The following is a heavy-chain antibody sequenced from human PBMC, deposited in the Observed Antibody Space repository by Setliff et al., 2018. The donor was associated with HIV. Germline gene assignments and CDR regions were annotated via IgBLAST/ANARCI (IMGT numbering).Heavy chain of an antibody. Sequence: GASVNVSCKASGYTFTSYGISWVRQAPGQGLEWMGWISAYNGNTNYAQKLQGRVTMTTDTSTSTAYMELRSLRSDDTAVYYCARDFVEGIAVTDWFDPWGQGTLVTVSS. J-gene: IGHJ5*02. V-gene: IGHV1-18*01. CDR1: GYTFTSYG. CDR2: ISAYNGNT. D-gene: IGHD6-19*01. CDR3: ARDFVEGIAVTDWFDP.